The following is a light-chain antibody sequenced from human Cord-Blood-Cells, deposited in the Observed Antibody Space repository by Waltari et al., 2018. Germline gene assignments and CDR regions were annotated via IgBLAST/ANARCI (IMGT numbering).Light chain of an antibody. Sequence: AIRMTQSPSSFSASTGDRVTITCRASQGLSSYLAWYQQKPVKAPKLLIYAASTLQRGVPSRVSGSGSGTDFTLTISCLQSEDFATYYCQQYYSYPYTFGQGTKLEIK. J-gene: IGKJ2*01. CDR3: QQYYSYPYT. CDR1: QGLSSY. V-gene: IGKV1-8*01. CDR2: AAS.